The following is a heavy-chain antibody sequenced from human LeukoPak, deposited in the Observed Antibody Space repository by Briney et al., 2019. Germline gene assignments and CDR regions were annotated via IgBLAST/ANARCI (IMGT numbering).Heavy chain of an antibody. CDR3: ARVAGDIVVVPAAKVAYYFDY. CDR2: ISSSSNYM. J-gene: IGHJ4*02. CDR1: GFTFSSYS. D-gene: IGHD2-2*01. V-gene: IGHV3-21*04. Sequence: GGSLRLSCAASGFTFSSYSMNWVRQAPGKGLEWVSSISSSSNYMYYADSVKGRFTISRDNSKNTLYLQMNSLRAEDTAVYYCARVAGDIVVVPAAKVAYYFDYWGQGTLVTVSS.